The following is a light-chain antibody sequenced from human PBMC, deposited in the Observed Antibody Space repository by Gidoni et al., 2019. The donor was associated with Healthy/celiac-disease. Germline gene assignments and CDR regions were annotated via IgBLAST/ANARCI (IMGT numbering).Light chain of an antibody. Sequence: QSALTQPASVSGSPGQSITIPCTGTSSDVGGYNYVSWYQQHPGKAPNLMIYDVSNRPSGVSNRFSGSKSGNTASLTISGLQAEDEADYYCSSYTSSSTHYVFGTGTKVTVL. V-gene: IGLV2-14*01. CDR2: DVS. J-gene: IGLJ1*01. CDR3: SSYTSSSTHYV. CDR1: SSDVGGYNY.